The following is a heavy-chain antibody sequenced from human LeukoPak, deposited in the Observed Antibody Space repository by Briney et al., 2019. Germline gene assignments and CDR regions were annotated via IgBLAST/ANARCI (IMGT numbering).Heavy chain of an antibody. CDR2: MNPNSGNT. Sequence: ASVKVSCKASGYTFTSYDINWVRQATGQGLEWMGWMNPNSGNTGYAQKFQGRVTMTRNTSISTAYMELSSLRSEDTAVYYCAKRGGPWGNGEYDYWGQGTLVTVSS. CDR1: GYTFTSYD. V-gene: IGHV1-8*01. J-gene: IGHJ4*02. CDR3: AKRGGPWGNGEYDY. D-gene: IGHD3-10*01.